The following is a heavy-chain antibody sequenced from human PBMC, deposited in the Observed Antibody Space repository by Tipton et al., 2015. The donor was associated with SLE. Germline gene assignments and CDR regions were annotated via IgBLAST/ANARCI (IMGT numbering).Heavy chain of an antibody. D-gene: IGHD6-19*01. CDR1: GASIGSGGYS. CDR2: IFHSGIT. CDR3: ATELFRGYTSGWGPDY. Sequence: TLSLTCAVSGASIGSGGYSWNWIRQPPGKGLQWIGYIFHSGITYYNPSLKSRVTMSVDRSKNQFSLRLTSVTAADTAVHYCATELFRGYTSGWGPDYWGQGTLVTVSS. V-gene: IGHV4-30-2*01. J-gene: IGHJ4*02.